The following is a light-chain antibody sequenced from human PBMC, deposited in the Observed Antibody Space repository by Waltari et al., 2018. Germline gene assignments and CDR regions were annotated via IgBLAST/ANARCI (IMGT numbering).Light chain of an antibody. CDR2: GAS. Sequence: EIVLTQSPGTLSLSPGERATLSCRASQSVSSNSLAWYQQKPGQAPRLLIYGASSRATRSPDRFSGSGSGTDFTLTISRLEREDFAVFYCQQYGSSAGTFGQGTKVEIK. CDR3: QQYGSSAGT. J-gene: IGKJ1*01. CDR1: QSVSSNS. V-gene: IGKV3-20*01.